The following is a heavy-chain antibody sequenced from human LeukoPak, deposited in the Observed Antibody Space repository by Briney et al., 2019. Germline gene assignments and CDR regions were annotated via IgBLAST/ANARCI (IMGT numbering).Heavy chain of an antibody. CDR3: ARGKTSQNIVTRKTYNWFDP. D-gene: IGHD2/OR15-2a*01. CDR2: ISSSGSTI. V-gene: IGHV3-48*03. Sequence: GGSLRLSCAASGFTFSSYEMNWVRQAPGKGLEWVSYISSSGSTIYYADSVKGRFTISRDNAKNSLYLQLDSLRAEDTAVYYCARGKTSQNIVTRKTYNWFDPWGQGTLVTVSS. CDR1: GFTFSSYE. J-gene: IGHJ5*02.